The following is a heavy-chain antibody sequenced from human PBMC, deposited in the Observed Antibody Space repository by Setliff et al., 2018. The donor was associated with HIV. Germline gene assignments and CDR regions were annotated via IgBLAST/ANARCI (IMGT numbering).Heavy chain of an antibody. CDR3: ARDRSSSWYDY. D-gene: IGHD6-13*01. J-gene: IGHJ4*02. CDR2: ISAYTANT. V-gene: IGHV1-18*01. Sequence: ASVKVSCKASGYTFPNYGITWVRQAPGQGLEWMGWISAYTANTNYAQNLQGRVTLTTDTSTSTAYMELRSLRSDDTAVYYCARDRSSSWYDYWGQGTLVTVSS. CDR1: GYTFPNYG.